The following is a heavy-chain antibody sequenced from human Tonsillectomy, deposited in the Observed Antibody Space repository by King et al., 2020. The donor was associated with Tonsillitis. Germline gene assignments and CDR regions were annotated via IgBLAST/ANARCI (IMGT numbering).Heavy chain of an antibody. J-gene: IGHJ4*02. CDR1: GGSFSDHF. Sequence: VQLQQWGAGLLKPSETLSLTCAVYGGSFSDHFWSWIRQPPGKRLEWIGEIDHSGSTNYNPSLKGRVTISLDTSKNHFSLKLNSVTAADTAVYYCARESGGYFDYWGQGTLVTVSS. CDR2: IDHSGST. D-gene: IGHD3-10*01. CDR3: ARESGGYFDY. V-gene: IGHV4-34*01.